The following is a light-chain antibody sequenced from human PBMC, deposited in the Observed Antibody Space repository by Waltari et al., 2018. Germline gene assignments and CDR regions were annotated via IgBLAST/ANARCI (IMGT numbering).Light chain of an antibody. Sequence: EIVMTQSPATLSVSPGERATLSCRASQSVSSNLAWYQQKPGQAPRLLIYGASTRATGIPARFSGSGSGTEFTLTIGSLQSEDFAVYYCQQYNNWPRGTFGQGTRLEIK. J-gene: IGKJ5*01. CDR2: GAS. CDR3: QQYNNWPRGT. CDR1: QSVSSN. V-gene: IGKV3-15*01.